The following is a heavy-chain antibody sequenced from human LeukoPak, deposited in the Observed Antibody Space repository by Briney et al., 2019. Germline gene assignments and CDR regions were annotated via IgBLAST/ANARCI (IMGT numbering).Heavy chain of an antibody. CDR2: INTNTGNP. CDR3: ASRAYYYDSSGSFDP. V-gene: IGHV7-4-1*02. CDR1: GYTFTSYA. Sequence: ASVKVSCKASGYTFTSYAMNWVRQAPGQGFEWMGWINTNTGNPTYAQGFTGRFVFSLDTSVSTAYLQISSLKAEDTAVYYCASRAYYYDSSGSFDPWGQGTLVTVSS. D-gene: IGHD3-22*01. J-gene: IGHJ5*02.